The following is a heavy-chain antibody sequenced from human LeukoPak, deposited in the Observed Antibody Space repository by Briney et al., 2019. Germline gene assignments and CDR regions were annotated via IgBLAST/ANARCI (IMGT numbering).Heavy chain of an antibody. V-gene: IGHV3-7*02. J-gene: IGHJ4*02. CDR1: GFTFSTYW. CDR3: ARISYDSSDYYGY. D-gene: IGHD3-22*01. CDR2: IKEDGSAT. Sequence: PGGSLRLSCAASGFTFSTYWMTWVRQAPGKGPEWVANIKEDGSATYYVDSVKGRFTISRDNAKKSLYLQMNSLRAEDTAVYYCARISYDSSDYYGYWGQGTLVTVSS.